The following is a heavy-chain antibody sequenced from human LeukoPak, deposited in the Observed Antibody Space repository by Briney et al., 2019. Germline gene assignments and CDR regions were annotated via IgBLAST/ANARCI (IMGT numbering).Heavy chain of an antibody. CDR1: GFTFSTYG. CDR3: AKERGVSKPFDY. CDR2: ISDNGERT. J-gene: IGHJ4*02. D-gene: IGHD2-8*02. Sequence: TGGSLRLSCAVSGFTFSTYGMNWVRQSPRKGLEWVSAISDNGERTYYADSVKGRFTISRDNSKSTLYLQMNSLRAEDTAVYYCAKERGVSKPFDYWGQGTLVTVSS. V-gene: IGHV3-23*01.